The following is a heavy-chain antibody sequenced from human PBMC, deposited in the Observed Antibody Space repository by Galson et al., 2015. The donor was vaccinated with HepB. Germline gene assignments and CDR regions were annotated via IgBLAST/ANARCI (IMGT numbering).Heavy chain of an antibody. Sequence: SVKVSCKASGYTFSSYAMHWVRQAPGQRPEWMGWINTGNENTQYSQKLQGRLTITRDKSASTAYMELSSLRSEDTAVYYCARIHDYGDYSVGYWGQGTLVTVSS. V-gene: IGHV1-3*04. D-gene: IGHD4-17*01. CDR1: GYTFSSYA. CDR3: ARIHDYGDYSVGY. J-gene: IGHJ4*02. CDR2: INTGNENT.